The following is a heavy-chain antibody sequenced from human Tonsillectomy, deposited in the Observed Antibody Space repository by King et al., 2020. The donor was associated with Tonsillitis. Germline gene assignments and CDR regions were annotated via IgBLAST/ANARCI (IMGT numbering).Heavy chain of an antibody. CDR2: SWGSGGNT. D-gene: IGHD1-26*01. Sequence: VQLVESGGGLVQPGGSLRLSCAASGLTFSSYALSWVRQAPGKGLEWVSTSWGSGGNTYYADSVKGRFTISRDNPQNTLYLQMNSLRAEDTAVYYCAKDSGAIYYPLGLNAMDVWGQGTTVTVSS. CDR3: AKDSGAIYYPLGLNAMDV. J-gene: IGHJ6*02. CDR1: GLTFSSYA. V-gene: IGHV3-23*04.